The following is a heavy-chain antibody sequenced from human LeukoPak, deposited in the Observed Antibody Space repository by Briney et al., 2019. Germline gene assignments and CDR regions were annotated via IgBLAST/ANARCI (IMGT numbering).Heavy chain of an antibody. J-gene: IGHJ4*02. D-gene: IGHD2-2*01. CDR2: INPDGSEK. V-gene: IGHV3-7*01. CDR3: VASTGY. Sequence: GGSLRLSCAASGFTLSSYLMTWGRQAPGKGLEWVANINPDGSEKYYVDSVKGRFTISRDNAKNSVYLQMSSLRAEDTTVYYCVASTGYWGQGTLVTVSS. CDR1: GFTLSSYL.